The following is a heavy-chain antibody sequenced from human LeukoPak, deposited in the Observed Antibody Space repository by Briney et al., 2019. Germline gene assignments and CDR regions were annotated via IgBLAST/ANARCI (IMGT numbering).Heavy chain of an antibody. CDR3: ARVVGGARTAVDY. D-gene: IGHD3-10*01. J-gene: IGHJ4*02. V-gene: IGHV5-51*01. Sequence: GESPKIFCKGSGYNFPTYWVGWVRQMPGEGLEGMGTINPGDSETRYSPSFQGQVTISADQSVSTAYLQWSGLKASDTAMYYCARVVGGARTAVDYRGQGTQVTVSS. CDR2: INPGDSET. CDR1: GYNFPTYW.